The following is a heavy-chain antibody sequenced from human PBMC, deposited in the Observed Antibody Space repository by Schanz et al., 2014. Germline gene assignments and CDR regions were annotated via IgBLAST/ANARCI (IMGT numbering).Heavy chain of an antibody. CDR1: GFTFSKYG. Sequence: QVQLVESGGGVVQPGRSLRLSCAASGFTFSKYGMHWVRQAPGKGLEWVAIIWYDGSNKDYADSVKGRFTISRDNSKNMLYLQMNSLRGEDTAVYFCAKGRGVTSSEGRDQYYGMDVWGQGTTVTVSS. D-gene: IGHD6-6*01. V-gene: IGHV3-33*06. CDR2: IWYDGSNK. CDR3: AKGRGVTSSEGRDQYYGMDV. J-gene: IGHJ6*02.